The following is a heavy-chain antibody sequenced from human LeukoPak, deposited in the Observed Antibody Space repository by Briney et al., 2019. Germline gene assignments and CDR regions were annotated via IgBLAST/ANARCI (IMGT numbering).Heavy chain of an antibody. CDR3: ARERAPSDIVVVVAAYDY. V-gene: IGHV1-69*04. CDR2: IIPILGIA. Sequence: ASVKVSCKASGGTFSSYAISWVRQAPGQGLEWMGRIIPILGIANYALKFQGRVTITADKSTSTAYMELSSLRSEDTAVYYCARERAPSDIVVVVAAYDYWGQGTLVTVSS. D-gene: IGHD2-15*01. CDR1: GGTFSSYA. J-gene: IGHJ4*02.